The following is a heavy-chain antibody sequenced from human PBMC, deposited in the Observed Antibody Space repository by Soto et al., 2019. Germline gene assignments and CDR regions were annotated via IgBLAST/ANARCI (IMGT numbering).Heavy chain of an antibody. J-gene: IGHJ6*02. Sequence: ASVKVSCKASGYTFTSYAMHWVRQAPGQRLEWMGWINAGNGNTKYSQKFQGRVTITRDTSASTAYMELSSLRSEDTAVYYCARARGGWLVNHYYYGMDVWGQGTTVTVSS. CDR3: ARARGGWLVNHYYYGMDV. CDR2: INAGNGNT. V-gene: IGHV1-3*01. D-gene: IGHD6-19*01. CDR1: GYTFTSYA.